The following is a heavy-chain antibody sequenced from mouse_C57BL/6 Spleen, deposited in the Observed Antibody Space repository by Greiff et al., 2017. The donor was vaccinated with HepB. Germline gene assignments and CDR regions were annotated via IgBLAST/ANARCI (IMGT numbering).Heavy chain of an antibody. CDR1: GYTFTSYW. D-gene: IGHD1-1*01. V-gene: IGHV1-64*01. CDR2: IHPNSGST. CDR3: ARGRKYGSSPYWYFDV. J-gene: IGHJ1*03. Sequence: QVQLQQSGAELVKPGASVKLSCKASGYTFTSYWMHWVKQRPGQGLEWIGMIHPNSGSTNYNEKFKSKATLTVDKSSSTAYMQLSSLTSEDSAVYYWARGRKYGSSPYWYFDVWGTGTTVTVSS.